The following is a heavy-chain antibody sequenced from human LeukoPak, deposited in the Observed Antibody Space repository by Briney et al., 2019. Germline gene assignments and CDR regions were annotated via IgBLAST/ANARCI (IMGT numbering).Heavy chain of an antibody. CDR2: IHYSGST. CDR3: VKRAGTYFDY. V-gene: IGHV4-59*01. D-gene: IGHD1-26*01. CDR1: GVSMTDYY. J-gene: IGHJ4*02. Sequence: PSETLSLTCTVSGVSMTDYYWSWIRQPPGKELEYIGYIHYSGSTNYNPSLKSRATISIDKSKNQFSLKLSSVSAADTALYYCVKRAGTYFDYWGQGILVTVSS.